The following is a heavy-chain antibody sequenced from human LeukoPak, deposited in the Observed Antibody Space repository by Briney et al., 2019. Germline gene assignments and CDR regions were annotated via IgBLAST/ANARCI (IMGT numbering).Heavy chain of an antibody. D-gene: IGHD1-1*01. CDR3: VKHSGGVYGNSDS. V-gene: IGHV3-23*01. CDR2: VGRSGVDT. Sequence: GGSLRLSCVASGFTFSSFAVSWFRQAPGKGLEWVSTVGRSGVDTYYADSVRGRFTISKDSSKNTLQMNSLSAEDTAIYYCVKHSGGVYGNSDSWGQGILVTVSS. CDR1: GFTFSSFA. J-gene: IGHJ4*02.